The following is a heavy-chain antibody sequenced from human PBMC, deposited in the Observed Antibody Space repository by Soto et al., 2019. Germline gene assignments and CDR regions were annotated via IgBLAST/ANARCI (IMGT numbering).Heavy chain of an antibody. CDR2: ISGYNGNT. J-gene: IGHJ6*02. CDR1: GYTFTIYG. D-gene: IGHD6-6*01. V-gene: IGHV1-18*04. Sequence: QVQLVQSGAEVKKPGASVKVSCKASGYTFTIYGISWVRQAPGQGLEWMGWISGYNGNTNYAHNRQGRVNMTTDTSTSTAYMELRSLRSDDTAVYYCARESCSSSSGLNYYYGMDVWGQGTTVTVSS. CDR3: ARESCSSSSGLNYYYGMDV.